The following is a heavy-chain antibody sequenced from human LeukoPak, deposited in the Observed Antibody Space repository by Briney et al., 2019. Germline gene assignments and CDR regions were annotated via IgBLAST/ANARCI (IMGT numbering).Heavy chain of an antibody. Sequence: GASVKVSCKASGYTFTSYGISWVRQAPGQGLEWMVWISAYNGNTNYAQKLQGRVTMTTDTSTSTAYMELRSLRSDDTAVYYCARDIPYFGVVPYYYYYMDVWGKGTTVTVSS. V-gene: IGHV1-18*01. D-gene: IGHD3-3*01. CDR2: ISAYNGNT. CDR3: ARDIPYFGVVPYYYYYMDV. CDR1: GYTFTSYG. J-gene: IGHJ6*03.